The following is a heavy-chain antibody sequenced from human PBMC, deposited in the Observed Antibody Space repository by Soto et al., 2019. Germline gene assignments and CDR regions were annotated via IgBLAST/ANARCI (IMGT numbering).Heavy chain of an antibody. J-gene: IGHJ6*03. CDR3: ARASGYSYGNNYYFYMDV. Sequence: PGGSLRLSCAASGFSLSSYWMHWVRQAPGKGLVWVSRINTDGSSTSYADSVKGRFTISRDNAKNTLHLQMNSLRVEDTAVYYCARASGYSYGNNYYFYMDVWGKGTTVTVSS. D-gene: IGHD5-18*01. CDR2: INTDGSST. CDR1: GFSLSSYW. V-gene: IGHV3-74*01.